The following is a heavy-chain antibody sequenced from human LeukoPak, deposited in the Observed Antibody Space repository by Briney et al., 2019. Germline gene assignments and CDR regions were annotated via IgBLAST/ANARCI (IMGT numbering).Heavy chain of an antibody. D-gene: IGHD3-10*01. Sequence: PGGSLRLSCAASGFTFSSYSMNWVRQAPGKGLEWVSSISSSSSYIYYADSVKGRSTISRDNAKNSLYLQMNSLRAEDTAVYYCARGFQYYYGSGSYWGQGTLVTVSS. CDR2: ISSSSSYI. CDR3: ARGFQYYYGSGSY. J-gene: IGHJ4*02. CDR1: GFTFSSYS. V-gene: IGHV3-21*01.